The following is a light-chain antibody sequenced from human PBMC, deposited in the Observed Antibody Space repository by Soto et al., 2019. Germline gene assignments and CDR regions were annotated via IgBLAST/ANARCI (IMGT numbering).Light chain of an antibody. CDR3: CSYAGSSTHGV. V-gene: IGLV2-23*01. Sequence: QSALTQPASVSGSPGQSITISCTGTSSAVANYNLVSWYQQHPGKAPKLIIYEGSQRPSGVSNRFSGSKSDNTASLAISGLQAEDEADYYCCSYAGSSTHGVFGGGTEVTVL. CDR2: EGS. CDR1: SSAVANYNL. J-gene: IGLJ3*02.